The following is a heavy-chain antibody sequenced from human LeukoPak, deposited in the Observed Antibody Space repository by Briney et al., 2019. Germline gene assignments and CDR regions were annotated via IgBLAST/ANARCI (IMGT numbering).Heavy chain of an antibody. Sequence: NPSETLSLTCTVSGGSISSSSYDWGWIRQPPGKGLEWIGSIYYSGSTYYNPSLKSRVTISVDTSKNQFSLKLSSVTAADTAVYYCARNSAAGPNWYFDLWGRGTLVTVSS. J-gene: IGHJ2*01. CDR3: ARNSAAGPNWYFDL. D-gene: IGHD6-13*01. V-gene: IGHV4-39*07. CDR2: IYYSGST. CDR1: GGSISSSSYD.